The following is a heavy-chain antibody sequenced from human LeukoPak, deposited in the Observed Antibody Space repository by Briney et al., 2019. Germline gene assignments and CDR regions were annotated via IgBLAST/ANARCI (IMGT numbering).Heavy chain of an antibody. Sequence: SETLSLTCTASGGSISSYYWSWIRQPPGKGLEWIGYIYYSGSTNYNPSLKSRVTISVDTSKNQFSLKLSSVTAADTAVYYCAGAKLRFLEWLRAFDIWGQGTMVTVSS. D-gene: IGHD3-3*01. CDR3: AGAKLRFLEWLRAFDI. CDR2: IYYSGST. J-gene: IGHJ3*02. V-gene: IGHV4-59*01. CDR1: GGSISSYY.